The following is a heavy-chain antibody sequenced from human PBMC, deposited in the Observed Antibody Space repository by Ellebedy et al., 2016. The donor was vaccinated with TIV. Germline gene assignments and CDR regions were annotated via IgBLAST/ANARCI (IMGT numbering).Heavy chain of an antibody. J-gene: IGHJ4*02. CDR3: ARTPRYSYGSLYVY. CDR2: INHSGST. V-gene: IGHV4-34*01. Sequence: SETLSLTXAVYVESFIGYYWSWIRQPPGKGLEWIGEINHSGSTNYNPSLKSRVSISVDTSKNQFSLKLSSVTAADTAVYYCARTPRYSYGSLYVYWGQGTLVTVSS. CDR1: VESFIGYY. D-gene: IGHD5-18*01.